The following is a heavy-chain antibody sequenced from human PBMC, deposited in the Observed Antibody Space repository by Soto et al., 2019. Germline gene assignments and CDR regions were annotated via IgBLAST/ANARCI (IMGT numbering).Heavy chain of an antibody. D-gene: IGHD6-13*01. CDR1: GGSISNHY. CDR3: ARGGYRTLAWFDP. J-gene: IGHJ5*02. V-gene: IGHV4-59*11. Sequence: SETLSLTCTVSGGSISNHYWSWIRQSPGKGLEWIANIYHSGTTNYNLSLKGRVTISIDSSKNQVSLKLNSVTAADTAVYYCARGGYRTLAWFDPWGQGTLVTISS. CDR2: IYHSGTT.